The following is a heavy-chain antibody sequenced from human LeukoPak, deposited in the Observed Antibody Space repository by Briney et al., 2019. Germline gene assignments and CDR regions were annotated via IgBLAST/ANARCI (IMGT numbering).Heavy chain of an antibody. CDR1: GFTFSSYA. Sequence: GGSLRLSCAASGFTFSSYAMSWVRQAPGKGLEWVAVISYDGSNKYYADSVKGRFTISRDNSKNTLYLQMNSLRAEDTAVYYCAREGSIVVVPAAIMKVSRSHNWFDPWGQGTLVTVSS. V-gene: IGHV3-30-3*01. CDR3: AREGSIVVVPAAIMKVSRSHNWFDP. CDR2: ISYDGSNK. J-gene: IGHJ5*02. D-gene: IGHD2-2*01.